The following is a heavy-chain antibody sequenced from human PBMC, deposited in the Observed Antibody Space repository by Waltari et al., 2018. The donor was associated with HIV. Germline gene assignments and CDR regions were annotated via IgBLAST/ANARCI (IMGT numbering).Heavy chain of an antibody. J-gene: IGHJ4*02. CDR2: ISKSGYYV. D-gene: IGHD1-1*01. CDR3: VRDRTSETTGDFDS. CDR1: GFEFDILT. Sequence: DVQLVESGGGMVKPGQSLRLSCIASGFEFDILTMTWVRPAPGGGLEWVASISKSGYYVYYSDSLKGRVTISRDNAKKSLLLQVNSLTADDTGLYFCVRDRTSETTGDFDSWGQGVPVFVSS. V-gene: IGHV3-21*01.